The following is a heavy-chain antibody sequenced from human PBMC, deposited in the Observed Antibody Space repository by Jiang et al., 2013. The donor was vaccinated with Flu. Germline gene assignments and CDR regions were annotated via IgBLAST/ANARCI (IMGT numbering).Heavy chain of an antibody. V-gene: IGHV1-2*04. CDR3: ARGGRRATIFYYGMDV. Sequence: EVKKPGASVKVSCKASGYTFTGYYMHWVRQAPGQGLEWMGWINPNSGGTNYAQKFQGWVTMTRDTSISTAYMELSRLRSDDTAVYYCARGGRRATIFYYGMDVWGQGTTVTVSS. J-gene: IGHJ6*02. D-gene: IGHD3-3*01. CDR1: GYTFTGYY. CDR2: INPNSGGT.